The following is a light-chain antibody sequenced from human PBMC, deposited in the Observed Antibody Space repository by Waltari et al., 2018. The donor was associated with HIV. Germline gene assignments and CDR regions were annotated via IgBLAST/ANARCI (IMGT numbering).Light chain of an antibody. Sequence: QSVLTQPPSVSGAPGQRVTISCTGSSSTTGAGYDVHWYQHLPGTAPKLLIYGNINRPSGVPDRFSGSKSGTSASLAITGLQAEDEADYYCQSYDSSLSGSWVFGGGTKLTVL. CDR3: QSYDSSLSGSWV. CDR1: SSTTGAGYD. V-gene: IGLV1-40*01. J-gene: IGLJ3*02. CDR2: GNI.